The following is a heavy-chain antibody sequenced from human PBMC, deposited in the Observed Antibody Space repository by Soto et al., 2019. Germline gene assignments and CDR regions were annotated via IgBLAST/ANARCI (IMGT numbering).Heavy chain of an antibody. J-gene: IGHJ5*02. CDR3: ASVTRYCSGGGCNPNWFDP. V-gene: IGHV4-30-4*01. Sequence: QVQLQESGPGLVMPSQTLSLTCTVSGGSISSGDYYWSWIRQPPGKGLEWIGCIFYTGSTYYNPSLKSRITISVHTSKSQFSLKQTSVTAADTAVYYCASVTRYCSGGGCNPNWFDPWGQGTLVTVTS. D-gene: IGHD2-8*02. CDR2: IFYTGST. CDR1: GGSISSGDYY.